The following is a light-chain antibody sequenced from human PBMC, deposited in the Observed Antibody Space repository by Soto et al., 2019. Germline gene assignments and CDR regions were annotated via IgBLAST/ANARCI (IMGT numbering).Light chain of an antibody. J-gene: IGKJ2*01. CDR3: QQYNDSFPYT. V-gene: IGKV1-5*03. CDR1: QSISTW. CDR2: KAS. Sequence: DIQMTQSPSTLSASVGDRVTITCRASQSISTWLAWYQQKPGTAPKLLIYKASTLESGVPSRFSGSRSGTEFTLTVSSLRPDDFATYYCQQYNDSFPYTFGYGTKV.